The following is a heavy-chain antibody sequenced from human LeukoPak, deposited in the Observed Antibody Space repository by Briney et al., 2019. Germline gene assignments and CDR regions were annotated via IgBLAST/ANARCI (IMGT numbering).Heavy chain of an antibody. CDR2: IYHSGST. J-gene: IGHJ4*02. Sequence: SETLSLTCAVSGYSISSGYYWGWIRQPPGKGPEGIGSIYHSGSTYYNPSLKSRVTQSVDTPKNQFSLSLSTVTAADTAVYYGVRQRGLGGRSSYFDYWGQGTLVTVPS. CDR1: GYSISSGYY. V-gene: IGHV4-38-2*01. D-gene: IGHD6-6*01. CDR3: VRQRGLGGRSSYFDY.